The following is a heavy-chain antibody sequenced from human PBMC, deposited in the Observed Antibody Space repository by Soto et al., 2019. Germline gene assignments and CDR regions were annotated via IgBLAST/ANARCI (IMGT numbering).Heavy chain of an antibody. V-gene: IGHV1-18*04. D-gene: IGHD3-3*01. CDR3: ARELLRFLEWLPYGMDV. CDR1: GYTFTSYG. J-gene: IGHJ6*02. Sequence: ASVKVSCKASGYTFTSYGISWVRQAPGQGLEWMGWISAYNGNTNYAQKLQGRVTMTTDTSTRTAYMELRSLRSDDTAVYYCARELLRFLEWLPYGMDVWGQGTTVTVSS. CDR2: ISAYNGNT.